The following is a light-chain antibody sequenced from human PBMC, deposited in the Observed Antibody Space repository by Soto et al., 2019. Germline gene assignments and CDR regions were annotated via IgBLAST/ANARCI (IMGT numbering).Light chain of an antibody. J-gene: IGKJ5*01. Sequence: TVLTQSPGTLSLSPGERATLSCRSSQNVSSNLLVWYQQHPGQAPRLLIYGASSRAAGIPDRFRGSGSGSEFSLTISGLEPEDFAVYFCQHFGSSPPVIFGQGTRLEI. V-gene: IGKV3-20*01. CDR2: GAS. CDR3: QHFGSSPPVI. CDR1: QNVSSNL.